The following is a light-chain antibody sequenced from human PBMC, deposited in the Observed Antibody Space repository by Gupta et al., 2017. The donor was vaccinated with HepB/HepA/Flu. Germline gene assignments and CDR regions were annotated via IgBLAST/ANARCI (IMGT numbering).Light chain of an antibody. V-gene: IGKV3-11*01. CDR3: QQRSDWPRGS. J-gene: IGKJ2*04. CDR1: QSITTY. CDR2: DAS. Sequence: EIVLTQSPATLSLSPGERATLSCRASQSITTYLGWYQHKPGQAPRLLIFDASKRATGIPARFSGSGSGTDFTITISSLEPEDFGIYYCQQRSDWPRGSFGQGTKLEIK.